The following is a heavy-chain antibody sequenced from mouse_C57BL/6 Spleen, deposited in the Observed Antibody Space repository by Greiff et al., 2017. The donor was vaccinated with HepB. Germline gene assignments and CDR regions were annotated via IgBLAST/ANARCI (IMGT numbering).Heavy chain of an antibody. Sequence: VQLQQSGAELVKPGASVKISCKASGYAFSSYWMNWVKQRPGKGLEWIGQIYPGDGDTNYNGKFKGKATLTADKSSSTAYMQLSSLTSEDSAVYFCARREVPYAMDYWGQGTSVTVSS. CDR1: GYAFSSYW. V-gene: IGHV1-80*01. CDR3: ARREVPYAMDY. J-gene: IGHJ4*01. D-gene: IGHD2-14*01. CDR2: IYPGDGDT.